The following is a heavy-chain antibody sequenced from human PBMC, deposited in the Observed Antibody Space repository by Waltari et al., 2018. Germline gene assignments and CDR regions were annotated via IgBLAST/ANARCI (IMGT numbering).Heavy chain of an antibody. Sequence: EVQLLESGGGLVQPGGSLRLSCAASGFTFSSYAMSWVRQAPGKGLEWVSAISGSGGSTYYADAVKGRFTISRDNSKNTLYLQMNSLRAEDTAVYYCAKILSSYGYFDYWGQGTLVTVSS. V-gene: IGHV3-23*01. CDR1: GFTFSSYA. CDR3: AKILSSYGYFDY. J-gene: IGHJ4*02. D-gene: IGHD5-18*01. CDR2: ISGSGGST.